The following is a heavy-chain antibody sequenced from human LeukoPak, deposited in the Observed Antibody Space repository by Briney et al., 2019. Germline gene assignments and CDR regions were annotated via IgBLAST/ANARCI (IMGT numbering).Heavy chain of an antibody. J-gene: IGHJ6*02. V-gene: IGHV1-3*01. CDR2: INAGNGNT. CDR3: ARDGYSYGYRPPVVSTWYYGMDV. CDR1: GYTFTSYA. D-gene: IGHD5-18*01. Sequence: GASVKVSCKASGYTFTSYAMHWVRQAPGQRLEWMGWINAGNGNTKYSQKFQGRVTITRDTSASTAYMELSSLRSEDTAVYYCARDGYSYGYRPPVVSTWYYGMDVWGQGTTVTVSS.